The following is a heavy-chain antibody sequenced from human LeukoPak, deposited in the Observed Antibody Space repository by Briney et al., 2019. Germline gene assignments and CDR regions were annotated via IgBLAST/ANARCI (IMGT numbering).Heavy chain of an antibody. Sequence: SVKVSCKASGYTFTGYYMHWVRQAPGQGLEWMGWINPNSGGTNYAQKFQGRVTMTRDTSISTAYMELSRLRSDDTAVYYCAREEGYNWNYGGIGNWFDPWGQGTLVTVSS. CDR2: INPNSGGT. CDR1: GYTFTGYY. D-gene: IGHD1-7*01. CDR3: AREEGYNWNYGGIGNWFDP. J-gene: IGHJ5*02. V-gene: IGHV1-2*02.